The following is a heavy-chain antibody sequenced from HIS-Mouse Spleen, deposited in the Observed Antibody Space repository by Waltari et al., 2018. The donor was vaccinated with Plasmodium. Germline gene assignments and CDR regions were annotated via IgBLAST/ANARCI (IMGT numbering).Heavy chain of an antibody. CDR1: GGSISRYY. J-gene: IGHJ3*02. V-gene: IGHV4-59*01. D-gene: IGHD3-16*01. CDR2: IYYSGST. Sequence: QVQLQESGPGLVKPSETLSLTCTVPGGSISRYYWSWIRQPPGKGLKWIGYIYYSGSTNYNPSLKSRVTISVDTSKNQFSLKLSSVTAADTAVYYCARVGRRIWGAFDIWGQGTMVTVSS. CDR3: ARVGRRIWGAFDI.